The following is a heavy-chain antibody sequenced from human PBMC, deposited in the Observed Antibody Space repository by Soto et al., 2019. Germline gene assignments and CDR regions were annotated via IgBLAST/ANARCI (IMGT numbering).Heavy chain of an antibody. D-gene: IGHD5-18*01. Sequence: VASVKVSCKASGGTFSSYAISWVRQAPGQGLEWMGGIIPIFGTANYAQKFQGRVTITADESTSTAYMELSSLRSEDTAVYYCARAVTPWIQLWYFDYWGQGTLVTVSS. CDR2: IIPIFGTA. V-gene: IGHV1-69*13. J-gene: IGHJ4*02. CDR1: GGTFSSYA. CDR3: ARAVTPWIQLWYFDY.